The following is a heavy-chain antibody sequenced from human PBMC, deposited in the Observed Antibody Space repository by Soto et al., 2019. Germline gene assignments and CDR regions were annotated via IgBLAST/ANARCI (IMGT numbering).Heavy chain of an antibody. CDR2: IYPGDSDT. V-gene: IGHV5-51*01. J-gene: IGHJ4*02. D-gene: IGHD6-19*01. CDR1: GYSFTSYW. Sequence: GESLKISGKGSGYSFTSYWIGWVRQMPGKGLGWMGIIYPGDSDTRYSPSFQGQVTISADKSISTAYLQWSSLKASDTAMYYCARYATKGIAVAGFDYWGQGTLVTVSS. CDR3: ARYATKGIAVAGFDY.